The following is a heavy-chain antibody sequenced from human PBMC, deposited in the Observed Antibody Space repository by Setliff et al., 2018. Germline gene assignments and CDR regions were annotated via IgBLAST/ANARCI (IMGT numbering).Heavy chain of an antibody. J-gene: IGHJ5*01. CDR2: IKHDGTEQ. Sequence: LSLTCAASGFTFSVYWMTWVRQAPGKGLEWVANIKHDGTEQKYVDSVKGRFTISRDNDKNSLHLQMNGLRVEDTAVYYCARDGGTGDSGTYFNIGFDSWGQGTQVTVSS. CDR1: GFTFSVYW. V-gene: IGHV3-7*03. CDR3: ARDGGTGDSGTYFNIGFDS. D-gene: IGHD3-10*01.